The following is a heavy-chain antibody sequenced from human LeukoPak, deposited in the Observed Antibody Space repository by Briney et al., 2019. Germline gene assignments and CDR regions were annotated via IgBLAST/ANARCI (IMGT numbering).Heavy chain of an antibody. CDR3: ARKSGWYVDY. V-gene: IGHV3-23*01. D-gene: IGHD6-19*01. J-gene: IGHJ4*02. CDR2: ITSSGAYT. CDR1: GFTFTSYA. Sequence: GGSLRLSCAASGFTFTSYAMSWVRQAPGKGLEWVSAITSSGAYTFYADSVKGRFTISRDNSKNTLYLQMNSLRAEDTAVYYCARKSGWYVDYWGQGTLVTVSS.